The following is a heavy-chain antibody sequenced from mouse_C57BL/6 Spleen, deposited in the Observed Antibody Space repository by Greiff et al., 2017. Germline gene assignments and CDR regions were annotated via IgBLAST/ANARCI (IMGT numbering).Heavy chain of an antibody. CDR3: ARGAAQATGAMDY. CDR2: IDPEDGET. V-gene: IGHV14-2*01. CDR1: CFNIKDYY. D-gene: IGHD3-2*02. Sequence: VQLPQPGAELVKPGGSVQFSCTASCFNIKDYYMPWVKQRTEQGLEWIGRIDPEDGETKYAPKFQGKATRTADTSSNTAYRQLSSLTSEDTAVYYCARGAAQATGAMDYWGQGTSVTVSS. J-gene: IGHJ4*01.